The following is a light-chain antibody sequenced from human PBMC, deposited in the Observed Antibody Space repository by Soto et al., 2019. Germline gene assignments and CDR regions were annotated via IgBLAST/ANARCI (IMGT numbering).Light chain of an antibody. J-gene: IGKJ2*01. CDR3: QQYESSPPSYT. V-gene: IGKV3-20*01. CDR2: DAS. CDR1: QSLTTTY. Sequence: EIVLTQSPGTLSLSPGERATLSCRASQSLTTTYLAWYQQKPGQAPRLLIYDASSRATGIPDRFSGSGSGTDFTLTISRLEPYDFAVYDCQQYESSPPSYTFGQGTKLEIK.